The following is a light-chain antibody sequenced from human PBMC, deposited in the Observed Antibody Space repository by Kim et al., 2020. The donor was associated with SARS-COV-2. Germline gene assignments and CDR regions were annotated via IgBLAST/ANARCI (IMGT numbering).Light chain of an antibody. CDR3: ATWDSSLSVGV. J-gene: IGLJ3*02. CDR2: DNN. V-gene: IGLV1-51*01. CDR1: RSNIGSNP. Sequence: QSVLTQPPSVSAAPGQKVTISCSGSRSNIGSNPVSWYQQFPGIAPKLITYDNNKRPSGIPDRFSSSKSGTSATLGITGLRTGDEADYYCATWDSSLSVGVFGGGTKVTVL.